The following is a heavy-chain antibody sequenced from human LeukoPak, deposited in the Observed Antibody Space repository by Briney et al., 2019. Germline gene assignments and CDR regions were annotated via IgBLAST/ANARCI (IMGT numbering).Heavy chain of an antibody. D-gene: IGHD2-15*01. CDR1: GGSINNYY. V-gene: IGHV4-4*07. CDR2: IYSSGGT. CDR3: ARDQVIGVAVRWFDP. Sequence: SETLSLTCSVSGGSINNYYWSWIRQPAGKGLEWIGRIYSSGGTVYNPSVKSRVTMSVDTSKNQFSLRLSSVTAADTAVYYCARDQVIGVAVRWFDPWGQGTLITVSS. J-gene: IGHJ5*02.